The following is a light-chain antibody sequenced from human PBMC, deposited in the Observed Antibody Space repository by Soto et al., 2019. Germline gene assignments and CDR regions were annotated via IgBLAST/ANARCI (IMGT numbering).Light chain of an antibody. V-gene: IGLV2-23*01. J-gene: IGLJ2*01. CDR1: SSDVGSYNL. Sequence: QSALTQPASVSGSPGQSITISCTGTSSDVGSYNLVSWYQQHPGKAPKRMIYEGTNRPSGVSNHFSGSKCGNTASMTLSGLQSEDEAHYYCSTDAGRVVFGGGTTVTVL. CDR2: EGT. CDR3: STDAGRVV.